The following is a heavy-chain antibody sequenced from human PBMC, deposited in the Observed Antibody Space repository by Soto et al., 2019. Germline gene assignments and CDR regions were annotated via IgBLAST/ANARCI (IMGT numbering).Heavy chain of an antibody. CDR2: INHSGST. J-gene: IGHJ4*02. CDR3: ARDKITGLFDY. D-gene: IGHD2-8*02. Sequence: QVQLQQWGAGLLKPSETLSLTCAVYGGSFSGYYWTWIRQPPGTGLEWIGEINHSGSTNYNPSLKIRGTISVATSKTQFSLKLTSVTAADTAVYYCARDKITGLFDYWGQGTLVTVSS. CDR1: GGSFSGYY. V-gene: IGHV4-34*01.